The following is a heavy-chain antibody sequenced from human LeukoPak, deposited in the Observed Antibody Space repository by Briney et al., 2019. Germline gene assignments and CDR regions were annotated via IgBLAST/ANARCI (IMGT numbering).Heavy chain of an antibody. D-gene: IGHD3-10*01. CDR2: ISAYNGNT. V-gene: IGHV1-18*01. J-gene: IGHJ4*02. CDR3: ARETITMVRGVDPYYFDY. CDR1: GYTFTSYG. Sequence: ASVKVSCKASGYTFTSYGISWVRQAPGQGLEWMGWISAYNGNTNYAQKLQGRVTMTTDTSTSTAYMELRSLRSDDTAVYYCARETITMVRGVDPYYFDYWGQGTLVTVSS.